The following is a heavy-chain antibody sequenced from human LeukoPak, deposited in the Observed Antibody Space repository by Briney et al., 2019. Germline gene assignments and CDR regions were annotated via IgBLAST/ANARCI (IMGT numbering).Heavy chain of an antibody. D-gene: IGHD3-10*01. V-gene: IGHV1-18*01. J-gene: IGHJ4*02. CDR3: AREGAHYGSGSTFDY. CDR2: ISAYNGNT. CDR1: GYTFTSYG. Sequence: ASVKVSCKASGYTFTSYGISWVRQAPGQGLEWMGWISAYNGNTNYAQKLQGRVTMTTDTSTSTAYMELRSLRSDDTAVYYCAREGAHYGSGSTFDYWGQGTLVTVSS.